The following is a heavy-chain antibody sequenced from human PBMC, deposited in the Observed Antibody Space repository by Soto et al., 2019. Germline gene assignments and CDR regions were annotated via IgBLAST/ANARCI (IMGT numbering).Heavy chain of an antibody. V-gene: IGHV1-2*02. CDR1: GYTFSAYY. Sequence: ASVKVSCTASGYTFSAYYTHLVRQAPGQGLEWMGLMNPKSGGIYFAQKIQGRVTLTRGTPISTAHMEVNRLRSDETAVCYCKRENIEKSDGLYDAFDIWGQGTTVPVSS. J-gene: IGHJ3*02. CDR2: MNPKSGGI. CDR3: KRENIEKSDGLYDAFDI. D-gene: IGHD2-15*01.